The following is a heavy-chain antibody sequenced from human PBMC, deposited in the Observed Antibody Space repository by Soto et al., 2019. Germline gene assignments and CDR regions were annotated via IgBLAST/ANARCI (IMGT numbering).Heavy chain of an antibody. V-gene: IGHV4-59*01. J-gene: IGHJ4*02. CDR2: IYYSGGT. CDR3: ARVRGDIVVVPAAIGVFDY. CDR1: GGSISSYY. Sequence: LSLTCTVSGGSISSYYWSWIRQPPGKGLEWIGYIYYSGGTNYNPSLKSRVTISVDTSKNQFSLKLSSVTAADTAVYYCARVRGDIVVVPAAIGVFDYWGQGTLVTVSS. D-gene: IGHD2-2*01.